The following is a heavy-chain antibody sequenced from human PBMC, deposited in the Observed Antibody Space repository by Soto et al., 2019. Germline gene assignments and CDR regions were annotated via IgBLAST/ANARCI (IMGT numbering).Heavy chain of an antibody. D-gene: IGHD6-13*01. Sequence: PSETLSLTCTVSGGSISSGDYYWSWIRQPPGKGLEWIGYIYYSGSTYYNPSLKSRVTISVDTSKNQFSLKLSSVTAADTAVYYCAREYIAAAGGYYGMDVWGQGTTVTVSS. CDR2: IYYSGST. J-gene: IGHJ6*02. CDR1: GGSISSGDYY. CDR3: AREYIAAAGGYYGMDV. V-gene: IGHV4-30-4*01.